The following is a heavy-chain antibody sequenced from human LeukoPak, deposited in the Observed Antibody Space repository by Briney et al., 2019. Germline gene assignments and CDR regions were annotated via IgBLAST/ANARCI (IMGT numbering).Heavy chain of an antibody. CDR2: FDPEDGET. Sequence: GASVKVSCKASGYTFTSYYMHWVRQAPGKGLEWMGGFDPEDGETIYAQKFQGRVTMTEDTSTDTAYMELSSLRSEDTAVYYCATSLVTYSNYRSWFDPWGQGTLVTVSS. CDR1: GYTFTSYY. J-gene: IGHJ5*02. D-gene: IGHD4-11*01. V-gene: IGHV1-24*01. CDR3: ATSLVTYSNYRSWFDP.